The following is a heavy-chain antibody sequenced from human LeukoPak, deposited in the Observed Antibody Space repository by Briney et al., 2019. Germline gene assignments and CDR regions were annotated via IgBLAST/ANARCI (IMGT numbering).Heavy chain of an antibody. CDR2: IKSDGSEK. CDR1: GFTSSNYY. J-gene: IGHJ4*02. CDR3: ARNYYFDY. D-gene: IGHD3-10*01. Sequence: PGESLRLSCAASGFTSSNYYTAWVRQHPGKGLEWVATIKSDGSEKYYVDSVKGRFTISRDNAENSLYLQMNSLRVEDTAVYYCARNYYFDYWGQGTLVTVSS. V-gene: IGHV3-7*05.